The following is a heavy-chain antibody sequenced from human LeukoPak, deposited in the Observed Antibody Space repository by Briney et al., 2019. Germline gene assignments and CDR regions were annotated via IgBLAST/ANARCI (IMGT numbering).Heavy chain of an antibody. CDR2: ITFSSDTI. D-gene: IGHD2-2*01. Sequence: GGSLRLSCTTSTFPFSSYSMNWVRQAPGKGLEWLSYITFSSDTIYYADSVKGRFTISRDNAKNSLYLQMNSLRAEDTAVYYCAEDSPVVPAAGYHXGAFDYW. CDR3: AEDSPVVPAAGYHXGAFDY. CDR1: TFPFSSYS. J-gene: IGHJ4*01. V-gene: IGHV3-48*01.